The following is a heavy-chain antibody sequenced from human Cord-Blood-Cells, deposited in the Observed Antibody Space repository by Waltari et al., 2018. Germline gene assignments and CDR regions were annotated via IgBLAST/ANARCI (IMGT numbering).Heavy chain of an antibody. D-gene: IGHD3-3*01. Sequence: QVQLQQWGAGLLKPSETLSLTCAVYGGSFSGYYWSWIRQPPGKGLGWIGEINHSGSTNYNPSLKSRVTISVDTSKNQFSLKLSSVTAADTAVYYCAGSLGSGYYVPDAFDIWGQGTMVTVSS. CDR1: GGSFSGYY. V-gene: IGHV4-34*01. J-gene: IGHJ3*02. CDR2: INHSGST. CDR3: AGSLGSGYYVPDAFDI.